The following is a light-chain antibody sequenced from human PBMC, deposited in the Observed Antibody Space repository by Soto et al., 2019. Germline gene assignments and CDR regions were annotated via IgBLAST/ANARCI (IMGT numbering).Light chain of an antibody. V-gene: IGKV1-5*03. CDR1: QTISSW. CDR3: QHYNSYSEA. Sequence: DIQMTQSPSTLSGSVGARVTITCRASQTISSWLAWYQQKPGKAPKLLIYKASTLKSGVPSRFLGSGSGTQFTLPISSLQPDDFATYYCQHYNSYSEAFGQRTKVQLK. J-gene: IGKJ1*01. CDR2: KAS.